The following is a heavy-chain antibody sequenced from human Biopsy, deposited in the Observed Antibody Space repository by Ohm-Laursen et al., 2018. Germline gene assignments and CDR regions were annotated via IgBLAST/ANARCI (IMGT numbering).Heavy chain of an antibody. CDR1: GGSMTGYE. CDR2: IYYSGGT. CDR3: ARVEAGTYDALDI. D-gene: IGHD1-26*01. J-gene: IGHJ3*02. Sequence: TLSLTCSVSGGSMTGYEWSWIRLAPEKGLEWIGYIYYSGGTKYNPSLASRVTFSVDMSKSQFSLKLYSVTAADTAVYYCARVEAGTYDALDIWGQGTLVAVSA. V-gene: IGHV4-59*01.